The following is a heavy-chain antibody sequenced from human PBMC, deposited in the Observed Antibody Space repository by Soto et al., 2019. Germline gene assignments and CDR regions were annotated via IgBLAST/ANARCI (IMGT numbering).Heavy chain of an antibody. V-gene: IGHV4-34*01. J-gene: IGHJ4*02. D-gene: IGHD1-1*01. CDR1: GGSFSGYY. CDR3: ASTTGTTSTKYYFDY. CDR2: INHSGST. Sequence: PSETLSLTCAVYGGSFSGYYWSWIRQPPGKGLEWIGEINHSGSTNYNPSLKSRVTISVDTSKNQFSLKLSSVTAADTAVYYCASTTGTTSTKYYFDYWGQGTLVTVSS.